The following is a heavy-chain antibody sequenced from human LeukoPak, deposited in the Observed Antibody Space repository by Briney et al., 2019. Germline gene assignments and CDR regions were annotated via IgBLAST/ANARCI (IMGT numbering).Heavy chain of an antibody. Sequence: GESLKISCKGSGYSFTSYWIGWVRQMPGKGLEWIGSIFPGDSDTRYSPSFQGQVTISADKSISTAYLQWSSLKASDTAMYYCARQVAYYYDSSALFRPYYYYGMDVWGQGTTVTVSS. D-gene: IGHD3-22*01. CDR1: GYSFTSYW. CDR2: IFPGDSDT. J-gene: IGHJ6*02. CDR3: ARQVAYYYDSSALFRPYYYYGMDV. V-gene: IGHV5-51*01.